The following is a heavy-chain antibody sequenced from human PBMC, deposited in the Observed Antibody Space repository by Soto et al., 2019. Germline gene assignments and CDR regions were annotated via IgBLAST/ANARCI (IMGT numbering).Heavy chain of an antibody. CDR1: GFTFSSYA. J-gene: IGHJ6*02. Sequence: EVQLLESGGGLVQPGGSLRLSCAASGFTFSSYAMSWVRQAPGKGLEWVSAISGSGGSTYYADSVKGRFTISRDNSXNXXYLQMNSLRAEDTAVYYCAKRIAAADYYYYYGMDVWGQGTTVTVSS. D-gene: IGHD6-13*01. CDR3: AKRIAAADYYYYYGMDV. CDR2: ISGSGGST. V-gene: IGHV3-23*01.